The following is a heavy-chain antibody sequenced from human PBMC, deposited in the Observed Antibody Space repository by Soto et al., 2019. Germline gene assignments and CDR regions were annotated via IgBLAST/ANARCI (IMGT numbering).Heavy chain of an antibody. Sequence: PSETLSLTCAVYGGSFSGYYWSWIRQPPGKGLEWIGEINHSGSTNYNPSLKSRVTISVDTSKNQFSLKLSSVTAADTAVYYCARIYGSGSYRYYYYYGMDVWGQGTTVTV. J-gene: IGHJ6*02. V-gene: IGHV4-34*01. CDR1: GGSFSGYY. CDR3: ARIYGSGSYRYYYYYGMDV. CDR2: INHSGST. D-gene: IGHD3-10*01.